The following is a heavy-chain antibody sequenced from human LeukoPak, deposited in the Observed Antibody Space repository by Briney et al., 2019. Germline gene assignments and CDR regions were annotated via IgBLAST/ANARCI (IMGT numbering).Heavy chain of an antibody. J-gene: IGHJ4*02. V-gene: IGHV3-11*01. CDR1: GFTFSDYY. CDR2: ISSSGSTI. Sequence: GGSLRLSCAASGFTFSDYYMSWIRQAPGKGLEWVSYISSSGSTIYYADSVKGRFTISRDNAKNSLYLQMNSLRAEDTALYYCARGDYDYVWGSYRYTNLDYWGQGTLVTVSS. CDR3: ARGDYDYVWGSYRYTNLDY. D-gene: IGHD3-16*02.